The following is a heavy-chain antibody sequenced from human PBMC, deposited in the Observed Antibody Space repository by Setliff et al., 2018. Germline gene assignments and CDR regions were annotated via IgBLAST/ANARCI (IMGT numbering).Heavy chain of an antibody. D-gene: IGHD3-16*01. Sequence: TSETLSLTCTVSVASISNYFWTWIRRPAGGGLEYIGRLYPDGSTNYNPSLRSRVAISVDKSENQLSLNLTSVTAADTALYSCARDPGFRSGTWALDNWGQGTLVTVS. J-gene: IGHJ4*02. CDR2: LYPDGST. V-gene: IGHV4-4*07. CDR3: ARDPGFRSGTWALDN. CDR1: VASISNYF.